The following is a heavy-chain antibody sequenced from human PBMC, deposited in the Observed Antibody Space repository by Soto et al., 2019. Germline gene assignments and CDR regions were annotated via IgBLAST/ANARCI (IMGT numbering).Heavy chain of an antibody. Sequence: GASVKVSCKASGYTFTSYGISWVRQAPGQGLEWMGWISAYNGNTNYAQKLQGRVTMTTDTSTSTAYMELRSLRSDDTAVYYCARDCSGGSCYGWNWFDPWGQGTLVTVSS. D-gene: IGHD2-15*01. J-gene: IGHJ5*02. V-gene: IGHV1-18*01. CDR1: GYTFTSYG. CDR3: ARDCSGGSCYGWNWFDP. CDR2: ISAYNGNT.